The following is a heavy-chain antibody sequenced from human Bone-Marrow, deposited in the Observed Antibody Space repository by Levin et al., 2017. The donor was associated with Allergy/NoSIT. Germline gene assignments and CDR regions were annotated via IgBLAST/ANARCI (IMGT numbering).Heavy chain of an antibody. CDR1: GASINSAGYS. V-gene: IGHV4-30-2*06. Sequence: SETLSLTCAASGASINSAGYSWSWIRQSPGKGLEFLGYVYRTGNTYYNPSLKSRLTISLDRTKNHFSLELSSVIAADPAVYYCGNCSSETCRDGMGVWGQGTTVTVS. CDR2: VYRTGNT. CDR3: GNCSSETCRDGMGV. D-gene: IGHD2-2*01. J-gene: IGHJ6*02.